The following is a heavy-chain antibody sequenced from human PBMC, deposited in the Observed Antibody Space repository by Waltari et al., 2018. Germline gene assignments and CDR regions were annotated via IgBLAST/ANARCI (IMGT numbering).Heavy chain of an antibody. CDR3: AKGAGIAEAFFDY. CDR1: GFTFRRYG. CDR2: ISYDGSNK. J-gene: IGHJ4*02. D-gene: IGHD6-19*01. Sequence: QVQLVESGGGVVQPGRSLRLSCAASGFTFRRYGMPWVRRAPGKGLEWVAVISYDGSNKYYADSVKGRFTISRDNSKNTLYLQMNSLRAEDTAVYYCAKGAGIAEAFFDYWGQGTLVTVSS. V-gene: IGHV3-30*18.